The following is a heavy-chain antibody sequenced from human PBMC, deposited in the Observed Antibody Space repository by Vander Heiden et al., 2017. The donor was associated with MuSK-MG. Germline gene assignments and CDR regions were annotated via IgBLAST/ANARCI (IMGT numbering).Heavy chain of an antibody. D-gene: IGHD2-8*01. J-gene: IGHJ4*02. V-gene: IGHV1-69*04. CDR1: GGTFSSYA. CDR3: AREGVNDYGDY. CDR2: ISPILGIA. Sequence: QVQLVQSGAEVKKPGSSVKVSCKASGGTFSSYAISWVRQAPGQGLEWMGRISPILGIANYAQKFQGRVTITADKSTSTAYMELSSLRSEDTAVYYCAREGVNDYGDYWGQGTLVTVSS.